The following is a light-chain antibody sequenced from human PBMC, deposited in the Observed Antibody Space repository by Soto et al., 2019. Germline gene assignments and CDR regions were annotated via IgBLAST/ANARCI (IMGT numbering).Light chain of an antibody. CDR2: KAS. Sequence: DIQMTQSPSTLSASVGDRATITCRASQSISARLAWYQQKAGRAPEVLIYKASTLESGVPSRLSGNGSGTEFTLTISSLQPDDFATYYGQEYTPSFTWTFGQGTKV. J-gene: IGKJ1*01. V-gene: IGKV1-5*03. CDR3: QEYTPSFTWT. CDR1: QSISAR.